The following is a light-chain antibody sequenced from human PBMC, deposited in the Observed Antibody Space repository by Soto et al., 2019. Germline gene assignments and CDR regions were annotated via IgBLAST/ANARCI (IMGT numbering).Light chain of an antibody. CDR3: AAWDASLGGFYV. J-gene: IGLJ1*01. Sequence: QSALTQPPSASGSPGQSVTISCTGTSRDVGGYNYVSWYQQFPGKAPKLMIYEVSKRPSGVPDRFSGSKSGNTASLTVSGLQAEDEGDYYCAAWDASLGGFYVFGSGTKVTVL. CDR1: SRDVGGYNY. CDR2: EVS. V-gene: IGLV2-8*01.